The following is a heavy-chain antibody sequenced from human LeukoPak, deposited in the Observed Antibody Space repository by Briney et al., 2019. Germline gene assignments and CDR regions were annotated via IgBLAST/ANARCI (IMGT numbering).Heavy chain of an antibody. J-gene: IGHJ4*02. CDR3: ETASSTNDY. CDR2: ISGGGGST. D-gene: IGHD6-13*01. Sequence: GGSLRLSCAASGFIFSSYAMSWVRQAPGKGLEWVSTISGGGGSTYYADSVKGRFTISRDNSKNTLYLQMNSLRAEDTAVYYCETASSTNDYWGQGTLVTVSS. CDR1: GFIFSSYA. V-gene: IGHV3-23*01.